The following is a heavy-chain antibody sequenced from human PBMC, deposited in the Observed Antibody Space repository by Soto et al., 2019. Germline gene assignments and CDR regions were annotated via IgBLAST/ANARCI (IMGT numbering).Heavy chain of an antibody. Sequence: QVQLVESGGGVVQPGRSLRLSCAASGFTFSSYGMHWVRQAPGKGLEWVAVISYDGSYKYYADSVKGRFTISRDNSKNTLYLQMNSLRAEDKAVYYCAKWNGGFDDWGQGTLVTVSS. D-gene: IGHD3-16*01. J-gene: IGHJ4*02. CDR3: AKWNGGFDD. V-gene: IGHV3-30*18. CDR1: GFTFSSYG. CDR2: ISYDGSYK.